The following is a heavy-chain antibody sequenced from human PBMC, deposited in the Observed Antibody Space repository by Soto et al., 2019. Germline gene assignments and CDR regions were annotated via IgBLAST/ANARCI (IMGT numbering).Heavy chain of an antibody. Sequence: ASVKVSCKASGYTFITYGISWVRQAPGQGLEWMGWISAYNGNTNYAQSVQGRVTMTTYTSASTAYWEMRSLRSDATAVYYCARDSSYYYDSSRYLPFDYWGQGTLVTVSS. CDR1: GYTFITYG. D-gene: IGHD3-22*01. V-gene: IGHV1-18*04. J-gene: IGHJ4*02. CDR3: ARDSSYYYDSSRYLPFDY. CDR2: ISAYNGNT.